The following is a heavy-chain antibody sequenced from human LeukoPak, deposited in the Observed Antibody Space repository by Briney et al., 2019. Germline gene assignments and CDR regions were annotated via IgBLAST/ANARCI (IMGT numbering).Heavy chain of an antibody. D-gene: IGHD1-1*01. J-gene: IGHJ5*02. CDR1: GGSFSGYY. V-gene: IGHV4-34*01. Sequence: SETLSLTCAVYGGSFSGYYWSLIRQPPGKGLEWIGEINHSGSTNYNPSLKSRVTISVDTSKNQFSLKLSSVTAADTAVYYCARGQNENWFDPWGQGTLVTVSS. CDR3: ARGQNENWFDP. CDR2: INHSGST.